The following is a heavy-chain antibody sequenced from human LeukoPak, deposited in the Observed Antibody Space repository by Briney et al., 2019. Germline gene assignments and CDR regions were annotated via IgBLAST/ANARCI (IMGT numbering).Heavy chain of an antibody. V-gene: IGHV3-23*01. Sequence: GGSLRLSCVASGFTFSSSAMSWVRQTPRKGLEWVSVIGGSGGDIYYADSVKGRFTISRDNSKNTLYLQMNSLRAEDTAVYYCARDRSWLRFRRGQGTLVTVSS. D-gene: IGHD5-12*01. CDR2: IGGSGGDI. CDR3: ARDRSWLRFR. CDR1: GFTFSSSA. J-gene: IGHJ4*02.